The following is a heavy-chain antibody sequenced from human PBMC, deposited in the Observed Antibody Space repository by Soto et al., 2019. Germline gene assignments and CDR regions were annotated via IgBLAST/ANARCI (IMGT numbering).Heavy chain of an antibody. CDR3: ARDQTTAITRYYYYYGMDV. D-gene: IGHD4-4*01. V-gene: IGHV3-7*03. J-gene: IGHJ6*02. Sequence: GGSLRLSCAASGFTFSSYWMSWVRQAPVKGLEWVANIKQDGSEKYYVDSVKGRFTISRDNAKNSLYLQMNSLRAEDTAVYYCARDQTTAITRYYYYYGMDVWGQGTTVTVSS. CDR1: GFTFSSYW. CDR2: IKQDGSEK.